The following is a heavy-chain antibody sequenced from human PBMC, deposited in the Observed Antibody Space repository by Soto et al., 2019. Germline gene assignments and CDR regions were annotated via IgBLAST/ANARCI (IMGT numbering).Heavy chain of an antibody. CDR1: GGSFTTYY. J-gene: IGHJ4*02. V-gene: IGHV4-59*01. D-gene: IGHD1-1*01. Sequence: PSETLSLTCTVSGGSFTTYYWSWIRQPPGKGLEWIGYIYYSGSTNYNPSLKSRVTISLDTSKNQFSLKLSSVTAVDTAVYYCASVKNWNDFDYWGQGTLVTVSS. CDR3: ASVKNWNDFDY. CDR2: IYYSGST.